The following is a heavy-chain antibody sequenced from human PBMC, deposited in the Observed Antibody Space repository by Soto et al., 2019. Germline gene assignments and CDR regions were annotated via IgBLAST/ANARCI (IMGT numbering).Heavy chain of an antibody. CDR3: ARGIATTVPYYYYYMDV. J-gene: IGHJ6*03. D-gene: IGHD4-17*01. CDR2: IYYSGST. V-gene: IGHV4-39*01. CDR1: GGSISSSSYY. Sequence: SETLSLTCTVSGGSISSSSYYWGWIRQPPGKGPEWIGSIYYSGSTYYNPSLKSRVTISVDTSKNQFSLKLSSVTAADTAVYYCARGIATTVPYYYYYMDVWGKGTTVTVSS.